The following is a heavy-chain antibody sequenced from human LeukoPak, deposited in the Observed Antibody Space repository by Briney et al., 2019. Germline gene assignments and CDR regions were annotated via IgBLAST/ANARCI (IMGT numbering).Heavy chain of an antibody. CDR1: GYTFSSYG. V-gene: IGHV1-18*01. CDR3: ARPTGDYDVIGGYYFDY. J-gene: IGHJ4*02. D-gene: IGHD4-17*01. CDR2: ISAYNGDT. Sequence: ASVKVSCKASGYTFSSYGISWVRQAPGQGLEWMGWISAYNGDTHYAQKFQGRVTMTTDTSTSTAYMELRSLRSDDTAVYYCARPTGDYDVIGGYYFDYWGQGTLVTVSS.